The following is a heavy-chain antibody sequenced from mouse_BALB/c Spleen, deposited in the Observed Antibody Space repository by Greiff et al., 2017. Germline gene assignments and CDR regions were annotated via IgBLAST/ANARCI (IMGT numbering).Heavy chain of an antibody. CDR3: AREDGDGSSPAWFAY. D-gene: IGHD1-1*01. Sequence: EVKLLESGPGLVKPSQSLSLTCTVTGYSITSDYAWNWIRQFPGNKLEWMGYISYSGSTSYNPSLKSRISITRDTSKNQFFLQLNSVTTEDTATYYCAREDGDGSSPAWFAYWGQGTLVTVSA. J-gene: IGHJ3*01. CDR2: ISYSGST. V-gene: IGHV3-2*02. CDR1: GYSITSDYA.